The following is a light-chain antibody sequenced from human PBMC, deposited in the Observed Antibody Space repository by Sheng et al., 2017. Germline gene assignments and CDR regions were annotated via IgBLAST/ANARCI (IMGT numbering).Light chain of an antibody. CDR2: DAS. V-gene: IGKV3-11*01. CDR1: QSVSSTY. CDR3: QQRSNSPYT. J-gene: IGKJ2*01. Sequence: EIVLTQSPGTLSLSPGERATLSCRASQSVSSTYLAWYQQRPGQAPRLLIYDASNRATGIPARFNGSGSGTDFTLTISSLEPADFAVYYCQQRSNSPYTFGRGTKLEI.